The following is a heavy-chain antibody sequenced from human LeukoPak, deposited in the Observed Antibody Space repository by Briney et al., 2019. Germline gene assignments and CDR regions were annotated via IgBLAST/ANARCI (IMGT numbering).Heavy chain of an antibody. D-gene: IGHD6-19*01. J-gene: IGHJ4*02. CDR2: MHPSGST. Sequence: SETLSLTCSVSGGSINNYYWSWIRQPAEKGLEWIGRMHPSGSTNYNPSLKSRLTVSLDTSKNQFSLKLTSVTAADTAIYYCARDGGSGWYDYWGQGTLVTVSS. V-gene: IGHV4-4*07. CDR1: GGSINNYY. CDR3: ARDGGSGWYDY.